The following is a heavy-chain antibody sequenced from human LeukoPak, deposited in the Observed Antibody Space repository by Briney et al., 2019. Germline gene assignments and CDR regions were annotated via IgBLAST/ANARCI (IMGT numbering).Heavy chain of an antibody. CDR3: ASGKEATGYSSSWYVY. V-gene: IGHV3-21*01. CDR1: GFTFSSYS. D-gene: IGHD6-13*01. CDR2: ISSSSSYI. J-gene: IGHJ4*02. Sequence: GGSLRLSCAASGFTFSSYSMNWVRQAPGKGLEWVSSISSSSSYIYYADSVKGRFTISRDNAKNSLYLQVNSLRAEDTAVYYCASGKEATGYSSSWYVYWGQGTLVTVSS.